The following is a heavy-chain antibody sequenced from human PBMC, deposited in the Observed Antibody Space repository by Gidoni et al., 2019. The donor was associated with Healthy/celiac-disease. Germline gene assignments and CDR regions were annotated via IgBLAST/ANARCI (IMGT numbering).Heavy chain of an antibody. D-gene: IGHD2-2*02. V-gene: IGHV1-2*02. Sequence: QVQLVQSGAEVKKPGASVKVSCKASGYTFTGSYMHWVRQAPGQGLEWMGWINPNSGGTNYAQKFQGRVTMTRDTSISTAYMELSRLRSDDTAVYYCARLVKKLGYCSSTSCYIGGEIGYYFDYWGQGTLVTVSS. J-gene: IGHJ4*02. CDR1: GYTFTGSY. CDR3: ARLVKKLGYCSSTSCYIGGEIGYYFDY. CDR2: INPNSGGT.